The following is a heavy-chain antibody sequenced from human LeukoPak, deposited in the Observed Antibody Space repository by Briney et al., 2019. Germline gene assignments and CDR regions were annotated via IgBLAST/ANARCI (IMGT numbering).Heavy chain of an antibody. CDR3: ARDTADFQGLDI. V-gene: IGHV3-7*01. CDR1: GFTFSSYG. CDR2: INLDGTKK. D-gene: IGHD3-3*01. Sequence: PGGSLRLSCAASGFTFSSYGMSWVRQAPGKGLEWLANINLDGTKKYYVDSVNGRFTISRDNARKSVYLQMNSLRAEDMAVYYCARDTADFQGLDIWGQGTKVTVSS. J-gene: IGHJ3*02.